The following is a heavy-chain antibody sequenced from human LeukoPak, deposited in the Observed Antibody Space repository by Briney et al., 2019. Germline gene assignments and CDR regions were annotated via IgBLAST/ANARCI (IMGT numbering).Heavy chain of an antibody. V-gene: IGHV3-23*01. CDR1: GFTFSSYA. CDR2: ISGSGGST. J-gene: IGHJ5*02. CDR3: AKGLIVGATRSNWFDP. Sequence: GGSLRLSCAASGFTFSSYAMSWVRQAPGKGLEWVSAISGSGGSTYYADSVKGRFTISRDNSKNTLYLQMNSLRAEDTAVYYCAKGLIVGATRSNWFDPWGQGTLVTVSS. D-gene: IGHD1-26*01.